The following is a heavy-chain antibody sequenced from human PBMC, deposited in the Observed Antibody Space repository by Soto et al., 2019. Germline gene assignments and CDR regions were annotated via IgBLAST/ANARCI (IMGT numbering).Heavy chain of an antibody. CDR3: AKDGGVAGLIAAQPFDY. J-gene: IGHJ4*02. Sequence: EVQLLESGGGLVQPGGSLRLSCAASGFTFSSYAMSWVRQAPGKGLEWVSAISGSGGSTYYADSVKGRFTISRDNSKNTLYLQMNSLRAEDTAVYYCAKDGGVAGLIAAQPFDYWGQGTLVTVSS. CDR1: GFTFSSYA. CDR2: ISGSGGST. V-gene: IGHV3-23*01. D-gene: IGHD6-13*01.